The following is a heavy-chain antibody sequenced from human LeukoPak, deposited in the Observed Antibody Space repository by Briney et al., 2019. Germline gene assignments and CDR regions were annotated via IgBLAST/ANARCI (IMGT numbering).Heavy chain of an antibody. Sequence: SETLSLTCTVSGGSISSSSYYWGWIRQPPGKGLEWIGSIFYSGSTYYNPSLKSRVTISVDTSKNQFSLKLSSVTAADTALYYCARDYFDSSGFDIWGQGTMVTVSS. J-gene: IGHJ3*02. CDR2: IFYSGST. CDR3: ARDYFDSSGFDI. CDR1: GGSISSSSYY. V-gene: IGHV4-39*07. D-gene: IGHD3-22*01.